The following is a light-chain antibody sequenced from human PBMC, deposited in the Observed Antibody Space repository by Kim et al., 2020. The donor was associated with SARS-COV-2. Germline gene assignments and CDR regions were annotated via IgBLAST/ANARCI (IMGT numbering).Light chain of an antibody. CDR1: GGSIATDF. CDR2: GAH. CDR3: QSYDDNKWV. V-gene: IGLV6-57*01. J-gene: IGLJ2*01. Sequence: GKPVILTCTRCGGSIATDFVHWLQQRPGSPPTTVIYGAHQRPSGVPDRFSGSVDSSSSSASLSISGLKTEDGSDYYCQSYDDNKWVFGGGTQLTVL.